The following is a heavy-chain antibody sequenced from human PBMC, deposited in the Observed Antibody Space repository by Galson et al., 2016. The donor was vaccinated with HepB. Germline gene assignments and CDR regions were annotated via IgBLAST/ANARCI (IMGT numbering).Heavy chain of an antibody. Sequence: PALVKPTQTLTLTCTFSGFSLSTRGMSVNWLRQAPGKTLEWLARVDWDDDSFYSTSLRTRLQISKDTSKNEVVLTMTTMDPLDTATYFCARKPYDSSWYFDYWGQGSLVTVSS. CDR1: GFSLSTRGMS. V-gene: IGHV2-70*04. CDR2: VDWDDDS. CDR3: ARKPYDSSWYFDY. J-gene: IGHJ4*02. D-gene: IGHD3-22*01.